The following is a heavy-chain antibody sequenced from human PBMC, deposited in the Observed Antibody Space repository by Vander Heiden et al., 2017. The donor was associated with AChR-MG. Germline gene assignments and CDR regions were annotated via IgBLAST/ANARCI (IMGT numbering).Heavy chain of an antibody. D-gene: IGHD1-7*01. CDR2: IIPIFGTA. CDR1: GGTFSSYA. CDR3: ARGGNWNYASWYFDL. J-gene: IGHJ2*01. Sequence: QVQLVQSGAEVKKPGSSVKVSCKASGGTFSSYAISWVRQAPGQGLEWMGGIIPIFGTANYAQKFQGRVTITADKSTSTACMELSSLRSEDTAVYYCARGGNWNYASWYFDLWGRGTLVTVSS. V-gene: IGHV1-69*06.